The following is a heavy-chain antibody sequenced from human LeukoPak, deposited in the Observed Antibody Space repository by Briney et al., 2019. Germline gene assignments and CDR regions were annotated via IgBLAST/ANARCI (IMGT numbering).Heavy chain of an antibody. J-gene: IGHJ3*02. CDR3: ARHRGSSPHDAFDI. D-gene: IGHD6-6*01. Sequence: SVKVSCKASGGTFSSYAISWVRQAPGQGLEWMGGIIPIFGTANYAQKFQGRVTITADESTSTAYMELSSLRSEDTAVYYCARHRGSSPHDAFDIWGQGTMVTVSS. V-gene: IGHV1-69*13. CDR2: IIPIFGTA. CDR1: GGTFSSYA.